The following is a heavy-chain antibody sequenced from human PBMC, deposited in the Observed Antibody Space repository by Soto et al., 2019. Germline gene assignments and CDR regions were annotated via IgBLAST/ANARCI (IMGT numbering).Heavy chain of an antibody. CDR1: GYTFTSYD. CDR2: MNPNIGNT. J-gene: IGHJ4*02. D-gene: IGHD5-18*01. V-gene: IGHV1-8*01. Sequence: AAVKVSCKASGYTFTSYDINWVRLATGQGLEWMGGMNPNIGNTDYAQKFQGRVTITANEFISTAYLELSSLRSEDTAVYYCARGARIGAQLWLPFDLWAQGSLVTVSS. CDR3: ARGARIGAQLWLPFDL.